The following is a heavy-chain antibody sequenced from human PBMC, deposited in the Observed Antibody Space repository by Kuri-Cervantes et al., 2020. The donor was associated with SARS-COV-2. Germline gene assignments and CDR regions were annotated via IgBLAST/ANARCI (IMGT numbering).Heavy chain of an antibody. J-gene: IGHJ4*02. D-gene: IGHD6-19*01. CDR3: AKDVINGGQWLVGGFDY. V-gene: IGHV3-23*01. CDR1: GFTFGTYR. CDR2: ISGSGGST. Sequence: GESLMISCAASGFTFGTYRMHWIRQAPGKGLEWVSAISGSGGSTYYADSVKGRFTISRDNSKNTLYLQMNSLRAEDTAVYYCAKDVINGGQWLVGGFDYWGQGTLVTVSS.